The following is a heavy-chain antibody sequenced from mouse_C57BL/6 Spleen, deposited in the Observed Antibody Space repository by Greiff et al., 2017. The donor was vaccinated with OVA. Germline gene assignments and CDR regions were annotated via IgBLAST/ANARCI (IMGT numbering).Heavy chain of an antibody. Sequence: VQLKQSGPELVKPGASVKMSCKASGYTFTDYNMHWVKQSHGKSLEWIGYINPNNGGTSYNQKFKGKATLTVNKSSSTAYMELRSLTSEDSAVYYCAREGITTVVATDAMDYWGQGTSVTVSS. D-gene: IGHD1-1*01. CDR1: GYTFTDYN. CDR2: INPNNGGT. CDR3: AREGITTVVATDAMDY. V-gene: IGHV1-22*01. J-gene: IGHJ4*01.